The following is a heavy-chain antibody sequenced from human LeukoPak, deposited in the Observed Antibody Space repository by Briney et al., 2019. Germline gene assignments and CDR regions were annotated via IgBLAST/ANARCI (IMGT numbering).Heavy chain of an antibody. J-gene: IGHJ4*02. CDR2: IYWDDDK. D-gene: IGHD6-19*01. CDR1: GFSLSTSGVG. CDR3: AHDNSSSGWSGYYFDY. V-gene: IGHV2-5*02. Sequence: SGPALVKPTQTLTLTCTFSGFSLSTSGVGVGWIRQPPGKALEWLALIYWDDDKRYSPSLKSRLTTTKDTSKNQVVLTMTNMDPVDTATYYCAHDNSSSGWSGYYFDYWGQGTLVTVSS.